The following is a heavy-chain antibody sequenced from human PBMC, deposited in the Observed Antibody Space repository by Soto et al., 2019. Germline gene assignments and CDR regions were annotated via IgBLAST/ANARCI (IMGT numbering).Heavy chain of an antibody. J-gene: IGHJ4*02. Sequence: GSLLLAGSASGSTFSSHGMHWVRQAAGKGLEWVAVIWYDGSLKYYGDSVKGRFTISRDNSKNTVHLQMNSLRAEDTAVYYCARLPWPRIAGTVAHDYWGQGTLVTVYS. D-gene: IGHD1-7*01. CDR3: ARLPWPRIAGTVAHDY. CDR2: IWYDGSLK. V-gene: IGHV3-33*01. CDR1: GSTFSSHG.